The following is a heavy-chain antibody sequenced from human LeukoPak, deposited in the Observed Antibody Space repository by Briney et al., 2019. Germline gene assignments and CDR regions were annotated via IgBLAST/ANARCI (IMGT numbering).Heavy chain of an antibody. V-gene: IGHV3-21*01. Sequence: GGSLRLSCAASAFTFNTYWMHWVRQAPGKGLEWVSSISSSSSNIYYADSVKGRFTISRDNAKNSLYLQMNSLRAEDTAVYYCARDLYGSGRYQRDYWGQGTLVTVSS. CDR2: ISSSSSNI. D-gene: IGHD3-10*01. J-gene: IGHJ4*02. CDR3: ARDLYGSGRYQRDY. CDR1: AFTFNTYW.